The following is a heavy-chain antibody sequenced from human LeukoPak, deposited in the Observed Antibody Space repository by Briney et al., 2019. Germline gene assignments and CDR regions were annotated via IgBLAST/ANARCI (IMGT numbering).Heavy chain of an antibody. D-gene: IGHD3-3*01. CDR1: GYTFTSYD. CDR3: ASLTYYDFWSGYYTFTYFDY. CDR2: MNPNSGNT. V-gene: IGHV1-8*03. J-gene: IGHJ4*02. Sequence: ASVKVSCKASGYTFTSYDINWVRQATGQGLEWMGWMNPNSGNTGYAQKFQGRVTITRNTSISTAYMELSSLRSEDTAVYYCASLTYYDFWSGYYTFTYFDYWGQGTLVTVSS.